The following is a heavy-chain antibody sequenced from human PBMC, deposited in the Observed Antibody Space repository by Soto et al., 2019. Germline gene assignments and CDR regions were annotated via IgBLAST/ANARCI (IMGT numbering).Heavy chain of an antibody. D-gene: IGHD2-21*02. CDR1: GYTFTSYG. CDR3: ARDYALVVTVDYYYYYGMDV. CDR2: ISAYNGNT. Sequence: QVQLVQSGAEVKKPGASVKVSCKASGYTFTSYGISWVRQAPGQGLEWMGWISAYNGNTNYAQKLQGRVTMTTDTSTSTAYMELRSLRSDDTAVYYCARDYALVVTVDYYYYYGMDVWGQGTTVTVSS. V-gene: IGHV1-18*04. J-gene: IGHJ6*02.